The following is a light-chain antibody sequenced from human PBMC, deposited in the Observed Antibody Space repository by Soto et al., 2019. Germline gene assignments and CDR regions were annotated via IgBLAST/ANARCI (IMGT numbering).Light chain of an antibody. CDR3: QQYNHYWP. J-gene: IGKJ1*01. CDR1: QSISSW. V-gene: IGKV1-5*01. Sequence: DIQMTQSPSTLSASVGDRVTITCRASQSISSWLAWYQQKPGKAPKVLIYDASSLESGVPSRFSGSGSGTEFSLTISSLQPDDFATYYCQQYNHYWPFGQGTKVDIK. CDR2: DAS.